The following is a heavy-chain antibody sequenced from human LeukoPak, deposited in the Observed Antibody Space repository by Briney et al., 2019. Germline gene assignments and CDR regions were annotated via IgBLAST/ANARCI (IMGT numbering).Heavy chain of an antibody. CDR2: IYHSGST. V-gene: IGHV4-4*02. CDR3: ASAHGSGSYQTDY. CDR1: GGSIISSNW. D-gene: IGHD3-10*01. J-gene: IGHJ4*02. Sequence: PSGTLSLTCAVSGGSIISSNWWSWVRQPPGKGLEWIGEIYHSGSTNYNPSLKSRVTISVDKSKNQFSLKLSSVTAADTAVYYCASAHGSGSYQTDYWGQGTLVTVSS.